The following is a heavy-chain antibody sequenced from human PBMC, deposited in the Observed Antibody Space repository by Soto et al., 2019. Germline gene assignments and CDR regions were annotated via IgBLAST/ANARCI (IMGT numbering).Heavy chain of an antibody. CDR1: GYSFTSYW. J-gene: IGHJ6*02. V-gene: IGHV5-51*01. Sequence: GESLKISCKGSGYSFTSYWIGWVRQMPGKGLEWMGIIYPGDSDTRYSPSFQGQVTISADKSISTAYLQWSSLKASDTAMYYCARHRRPYYDFWSGGYYYYGMDVWGQGTTVTVS. CDR2: IYPGDSDT. D-gene: IGHD3-3*01. CDR3: ARHRRPYYDFWSGGYYYYGMDV.